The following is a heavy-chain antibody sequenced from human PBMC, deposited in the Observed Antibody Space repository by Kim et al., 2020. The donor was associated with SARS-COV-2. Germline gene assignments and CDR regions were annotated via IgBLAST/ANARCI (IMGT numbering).Heavy chain of an antibody. Sequence: SETLSLTCTVSGGSIGIYYWNWIRQPPGKGLEWIGFISKTGSTNSNPFLKSRVTISLDTPKNRFSLKMISVTAADTAIYYCAREDTAMAIDNWGQGILVTVSS. J-gene: IGHJ4*02. CDR1: GGSIGIYY. V-gene: IGHV4-59*13. CDR2: ISKTGST. CDR3: AREDTAMAIDN. D-gene: IGHD5-18*01.